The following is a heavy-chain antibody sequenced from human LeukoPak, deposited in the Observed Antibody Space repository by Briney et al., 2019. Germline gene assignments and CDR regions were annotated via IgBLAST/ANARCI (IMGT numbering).Heavy chain of an antibody. D-gene: IGHD5-18*01. V-gene: IGHV4-39*07. CDR3: ARDRGGYTYSHDY. Sequence: KPSETLSLTCTVSGGSISSSTYYWGWIRQPPGKGLEWIGNIYYDRSTYYNPSLKSRVTISVDTSKNQFSLKLNSVTAADTAVYYCARDRGGYTYSHDYWGQGTLVTVSS. J-gene: IGHJ4*02. CDR1: GGSISSSTYY. CDR2: IYYDRST.